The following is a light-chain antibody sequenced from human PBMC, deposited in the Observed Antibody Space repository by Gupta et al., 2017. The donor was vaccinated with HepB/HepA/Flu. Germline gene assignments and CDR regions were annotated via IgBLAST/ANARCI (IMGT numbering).Light chain of an antibody. V-gene: IGLV2-11*01. CDR2: DVN. CDR1: SSDVGAYDY. CDR3: CSYAGSSTFYV. Sequence: QSALTQPRSVSGSPGQSVAISSTGTSSDVGAYDYVSWYQQHPGKAPKLIVFDVNKRPSGVPDRFSGSKSGNTASLTISGLQAEDEADYYCCSYAGSSTFYVFGTGTKVTVL. J-gene: IGLJ1*01.